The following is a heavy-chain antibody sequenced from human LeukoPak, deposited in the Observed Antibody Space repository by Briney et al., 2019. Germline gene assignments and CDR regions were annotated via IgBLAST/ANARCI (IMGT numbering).Heavy chain of an antibody. D-gene: IGHD4-17*01. V-gene: IGHV3-23*01. J-gene: IGHJ4*02. CDR3: AKVGPSTVTRDY. CDR2: ISGSGGST. CDR1: GFTFSSYA. Sequence: GGSLRLSCAASGFTFSSYAMTWVRQAPGKGLEWVSGISGSGGSTYYADSVKGRFTISRDNFKNTLYLQMNSPRAEDTATYYCAKVGPSTVTRDYWGQGTLVTVSS.